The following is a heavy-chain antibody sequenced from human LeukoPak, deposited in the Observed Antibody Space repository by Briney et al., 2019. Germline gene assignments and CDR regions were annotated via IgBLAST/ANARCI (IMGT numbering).Heavy chain of an antibody. CDR1: GYTFTSYG. CDR3: ARGYYYDSSGYYLDY. J-gene: IGHJ4*02. CDR2: ISAYNGNT. Sequence: ASVKVSCKASGYTFTSYGISRVRQAPGQGLEWMGWISAYNGNTNYAQKLQGRVTMTTDTSTSTAYMELRSLRSDDTAVYYCARGYYYDSSGYYLDYWGQGTLVTVSS. D-gene: IGHD3-22*01. V-gene: IGHV1-18*01.